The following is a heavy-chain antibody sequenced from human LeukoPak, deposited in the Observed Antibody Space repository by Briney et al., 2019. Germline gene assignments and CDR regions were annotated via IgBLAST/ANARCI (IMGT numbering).Heavy chain of an antibody. CDR3: ARLRSGVTIFGVVIKERYYYYMDV. D-gene: IGHD3-3*01. CDR2: IYTSGST. V-gene: IGHV4-61*02. Sequence: SQTLSLTCTVSGGSISSGSYYWSWIRQPAGKGLEWIGRIYTSGSTNYNPSLKSRVTISVDTSKNQFSLKLSSVTAADTAVYYCARLRSGVTIFGVVIKERYYYYMDVWGKGTTVTVSS. J-gene: IGHJ6*03. CDR1: GGSISSGSYY.